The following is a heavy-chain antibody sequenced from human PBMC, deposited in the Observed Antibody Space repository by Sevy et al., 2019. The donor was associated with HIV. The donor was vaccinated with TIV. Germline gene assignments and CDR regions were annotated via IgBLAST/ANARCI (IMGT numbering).Heavy chain of an antibody. CDR1: GFSFSSYG. Sequence: GGSLRLSCAASGFSFSSYGMHWVRQAPGNGLEWVALIWFDGSNSYYADSVKGRFTISRDTSKNTVYLQMNSLRAEDTAVYYCARDHEFYDYGDYGPTFFPDYWGQGNLVTVSS. D-gene: IGHD4-17*01. CDR3: ARDHEFYDYGDYGPTFFPDY. CDR2: IWFDGSNS. J-gene: IGHJ4*02. V-gene: IGHV3-33*01.